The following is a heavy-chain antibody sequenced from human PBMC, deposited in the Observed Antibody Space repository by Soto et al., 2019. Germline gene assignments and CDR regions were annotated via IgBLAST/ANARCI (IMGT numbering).Heavy chain of an antibody. CDR1: GFTFSNYG. CDR3: ARAYYFGSGTSYTLYY. CDR2: ISDDGVSK. D-gene: IGHD3-10*01. J-gene: IGHJ4*02. V-gene: IGHV3-30*03. Sequence: LRLSCAASGFTFSNYGMHWVRQAPGKGLEWVAVISDDGVSKYYADSVQGRFSISRDNSESAVFLQMNSLRPDDTALYFCARAYYFGSGTSYTLYYWGQGTQVTVSS.